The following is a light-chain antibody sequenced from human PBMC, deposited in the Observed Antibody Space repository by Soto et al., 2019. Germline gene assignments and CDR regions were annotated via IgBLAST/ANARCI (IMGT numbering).Light chain of an antibody. CDR3: QHSYSTLWT. J-gene: IGKJ1*01. CDR1: QSISSY. CDR2: AAS. Sequence: DNQMTQSPASLSASEGDRVTITCRASQSISSYLNWYQQKPGKAPKLLIYAASSLQSGVPSRFSGRGSGTDFTLTISSLQPEDFATYYCQHSYSTLWTFGQGTKAAI. V-gene: IGKV1-39*01.